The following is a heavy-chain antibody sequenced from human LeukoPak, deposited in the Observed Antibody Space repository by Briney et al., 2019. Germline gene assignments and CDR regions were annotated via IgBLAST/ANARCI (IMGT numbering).Heavy chain of an antibody. D-gene: IGHD3-10*01. CDR1: GYTFTSYG. CDR3: AREGSMVRGVHAFDI. Sequence: ASVRVSCKASGYTFTSYGISWVRQAPGQGLEWMGWISAYNGNTNYAQKLQGRVTMTTDTSTSTAYMELRSLRSDDTAVYYCAREGSMVRGVHAFDIWGQGTMVTVSS. J-gene: IGHJ3*02. CDR2: ISAYNGNT. V-gene: IGHV1-18*01.